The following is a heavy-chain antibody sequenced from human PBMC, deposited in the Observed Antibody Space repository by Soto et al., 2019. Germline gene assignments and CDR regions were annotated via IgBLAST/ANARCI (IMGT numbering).Heavy chain of an antibody. D-gene: IGHD3-3*01. J-gene: IGHJ6*02. CDR1: GFTFSSYG. V-gene: IGHV3-33*01. CDR2: IWYDGSNK. CDR3: ARDSKRKTLITIFGVGSHSSGNGMDV. Sequence: VGSLRLSCAASGFTFSSYGMHWVRQAPGKGLEWVAVIWYDGSNKYYADSVKDRFTIPRDNSKNTLYLQMNSLRAEDTAVHYCARDSKRKTLITIFGVGSHSSGNGMDVWGQGTTVTVSS.